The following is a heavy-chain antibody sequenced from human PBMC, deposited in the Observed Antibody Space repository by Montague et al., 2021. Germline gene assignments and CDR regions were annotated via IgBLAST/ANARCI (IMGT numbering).Heavy chain of an antibody. CDR1: GSTFSLYA. CDR3: ANNIHFDY. CDR2: ISGSGGNT. V-gene: IGHV3-23*01. J-gene: IGHJ4*02. Sequence: SLRLSCAVSGSTFSLYAMNWVRQAPGKGLEWVSAISGSGGNTYYADSVKGRFTISRDNSKNTVYLQMNSLRADDTAVYYCANNIHFDYWGQGTLVTVSS.